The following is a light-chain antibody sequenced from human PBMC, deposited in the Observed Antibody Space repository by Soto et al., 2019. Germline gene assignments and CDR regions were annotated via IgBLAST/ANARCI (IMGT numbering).Light chain of an antibody. CDR2: DAS. Sequence: EVMLSQSPGTLSLSPGERATLSCRASQSVRNNYLDWYQQKPGQSPRLLIFDASSRATGTPARFSGSGSGTDFTLTISSLEPEDFALYHCLQRSAWPLTFGPGTKVDIK. CDR3: LQRSAWPLT. J-gene: IGKJ3*01. V-gene: IGKV3D-20*02. CDR1: QSVRNNY.